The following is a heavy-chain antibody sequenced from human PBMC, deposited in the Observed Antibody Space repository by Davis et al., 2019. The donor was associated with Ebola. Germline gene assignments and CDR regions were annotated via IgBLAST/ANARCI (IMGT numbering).Heavy chain of an antibody. V-gene: IGHV3-33*06. CDR3: AKSGATGTPGDS. Sequence: GESLKISCAASGFSFNSYGMHWVRQAPGKGLEWLAVIWYDGSREFFADSMKGRFTISRDNSKNTVYLQMNILRAEDTALYYCAKSGATGTPGDSWGQGTLVTVSS. CDR1: GFSFNSYG. D-gene: IGHD1-1*01. CDR2: IWYDGSRE. J-gene: IGHJ4*02.